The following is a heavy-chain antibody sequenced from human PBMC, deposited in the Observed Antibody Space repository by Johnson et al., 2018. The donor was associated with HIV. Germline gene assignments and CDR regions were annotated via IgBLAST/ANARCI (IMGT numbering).Heavy chain of an antibody. CDR1: GFTFSSYA. D-gene: IGHD3-22*01. CDR2: LSGTGDST. Sequence: VQLVESGGGVVQPGGSLRLSCAASGFTFSSYAMSWVRQAPGKGLEWVSALSGTGDSTYYADSVKGRFTISRDNSKNTLYLQMNSLRAEDTAVYYCAATYYYDSSGSRYPFDVWGQGTIATVSS. CDR3: AATYYYDSSGSRYPFDV. J-gene: IGHJ3*01. V-gene: IGHV3-23*04.